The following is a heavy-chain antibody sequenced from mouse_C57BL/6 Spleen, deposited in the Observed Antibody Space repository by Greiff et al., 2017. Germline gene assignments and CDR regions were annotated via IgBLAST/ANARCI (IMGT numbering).Heavy chain of an antibody. J-gene: IGHJ2*01. D-gene: IGHD2-5*01. CDR1: GYAFSSSW. Sequence: QVQLQQSGPELVKPGASVTISCKASGYAFSSSWMNWVKQRPGKGLEWIGRIYPGDGDTNYNGKFKGKATLTADKSSSTAYMQLSRLTSEVSAVSIFARRGVYSNPCYFDYWGQGTTLTVSS. CDR2: IYPGDGDT. CDR3: ARRGVYSNPCYFDY. V-gene: IGHV1-82*01.